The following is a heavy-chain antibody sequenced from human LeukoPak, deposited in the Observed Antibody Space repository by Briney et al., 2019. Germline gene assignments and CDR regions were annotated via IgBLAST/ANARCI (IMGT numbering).Heavy chain of an antibody. D-gene: IGHD6-19*01. CDR3: ARVRSVAGTELNWFDP. CDR1: GGSFSGYY. V-gene: IGHV4-34*01. Sequence: SETLSLTCAVYGGSFSGYYWSRNRQPPGKGLEWIGEINHSRSTNYNPSLKSRVTISVDTSKNQFSLKLSSVTAADTAVYYCARVRSVAGTELNWFDPWGQGTLVTVSS. CDR2: INHSRST. J-gene: IGHJ5*02.